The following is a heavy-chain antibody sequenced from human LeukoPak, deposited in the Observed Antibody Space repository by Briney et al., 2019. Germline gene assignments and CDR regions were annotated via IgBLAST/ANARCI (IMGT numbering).Heavy chain of an antibody. J-gene: IGHJ6*02. Sequence: WASVKVSCKASGYTFTSYDINWVRQATGQGLEWMGWMNPNSGNTNYAQKLQGRVTMTTDTSTSTAYMELRSLRSDDTAVYYCARDLLERRNMDVWGQGTTVTVSS. CDR3: ARDLLERRNMDV. CDR2: MNPNSGNT. D-gene: IGHD1-1*01. CDR1: GYTFTSYD. V-gene: IGHV1-18*01.